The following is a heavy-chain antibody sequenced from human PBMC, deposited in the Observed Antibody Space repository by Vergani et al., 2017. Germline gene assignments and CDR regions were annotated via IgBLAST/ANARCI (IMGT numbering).Heavy chain of an antibody. D-gene: IGHD2-8*01. Sequence: QVQLLESGPGLLKPSETLSLTCAVSGDSISSNNCWTWVRQPPGKGLEWIGEICHTEDTKYSPSLKSRVTVSVDESRNLFSLRLNSVTAADTAVYYCAREGYCTNGVCFTLFDVWGQGALVTVSS. CDR3: AREGYCTNGVCFTLFDV. CDR2: ICHTEDT. J-gene: IGHJ4*02. V-gene: IGHV4-4*02. CDR1: GDSISSNNC.